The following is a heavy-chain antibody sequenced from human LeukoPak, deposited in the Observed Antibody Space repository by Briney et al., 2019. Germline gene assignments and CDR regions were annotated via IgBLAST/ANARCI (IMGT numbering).Heavy chain of an antibody. V-gene: IGHV3-9*01. CDR2: INWNSGYI. J-gene: IGHJ4*02. D-gene: IGHD3-16*01. Sequence: TGGSLRLSCAASGFTFDDYAMHWVRQAPGKGLEWVSGINWNSGYIAYADSVKGRFTISRDNAKKSLYLQMKSLRAEDTALYYCAKDWGTSATNGNFDYWGQGTLVTVSS. CDR3: AKDWGTSATNGNFDY. CDR1: GFTFDDYA.